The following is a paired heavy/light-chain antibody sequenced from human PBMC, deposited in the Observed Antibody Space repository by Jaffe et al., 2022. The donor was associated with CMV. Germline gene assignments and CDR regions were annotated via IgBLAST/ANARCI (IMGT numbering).Light chain of an antibody. J-gene: IGKJ1*01. CDR2: WAS. CDR3: QQYFRTPPA. CDR1: QSVLYIPNNKNY. Sequence: DIVMTQSPDSLAVSLGERATINCKSSQSVLYIPNNKNYLAWFQQKSGQPPKLLIYWASTRESGVPDRFSGSGSGTDFTLTISSLQAEDVAVYYCQQYFRTPPAFGQGTKVEIK. V-gene: IGKV4-1*01.
Heavy chain of an antibody. CDR3: AREEVPGPVGGY. Sequence: QVQLVQSGTEVKKPGASVKVSCKASGYIFTDYYMHWVRQAPGQGLEWMGWIKPNDGGTKYAQKFQGRVTMTRDTSISTAYMELNRLIFDDTAVYYCAREEVPGPVGGYWGQGTLVTVSS. CDR2: IKPNDGGT. V-gene: IGHV1-2*02. D-gene: IGHD6-19*01. CDR1: GYIFTDYY. J-gene: IGHJ4*02.